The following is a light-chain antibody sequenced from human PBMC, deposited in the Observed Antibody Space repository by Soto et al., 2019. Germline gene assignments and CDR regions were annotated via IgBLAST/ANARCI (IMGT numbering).Light chain of an antibody. CDR1: QGIKKD. CDR2: ASS. V-gene: IGKV1-6*01. Sequence: AIQMTQSPSSLSPSVGDRVTITCRASQGIKKDLGWYQQKPGKAPNLLIYASSTLQSGVPSRFSGSGSGTEFTLTISSLQPEDSATYFCQQDYSYPLTFGGGTKVELK. CDR3: QQDYSYPLT. J-gene: IGKJ4*01.